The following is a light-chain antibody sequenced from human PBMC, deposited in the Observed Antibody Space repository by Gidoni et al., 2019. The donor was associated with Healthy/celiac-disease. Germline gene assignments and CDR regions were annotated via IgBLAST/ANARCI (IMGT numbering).Light chain of an antibody. CDR3: QQYYSFPPP. J-gene: IGKJ1*01. V-gene: IGKV1D-8*02. CDR2: AAS. CDR1: QGISSS. Sequence: AIRMTQPPSLLSASTGDRVTISSRMSQGISSSLAWYQQQPGKAPELLIYAASTLQSGVPSRFCCSGSGTAFSLPISCLQSADFATVYCQQYYSFPPPFGQWTQVEIK.